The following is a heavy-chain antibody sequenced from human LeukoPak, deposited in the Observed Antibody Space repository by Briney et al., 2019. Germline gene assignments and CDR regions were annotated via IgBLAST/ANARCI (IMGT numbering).Heavy chain of an antibody. CDR3: ARDGRIVGATMGAFDI. Sequence: ASVKVSCKASGYTFTGYYMHWVRQAPGQGLEWMGWINPNTGDPNYAQNFQGRVTMNRDTSISTSYMELNGLKSDDTALYYCARDGRIVGATMGAFDIWGQGTMVTVSS. CDR2: INPNTGDP. D-gene: IGHD1-26*01. V-gene: IGHV1-2*02. J-gene: IGHJ3*02. CDR1: GYTFTGYY.